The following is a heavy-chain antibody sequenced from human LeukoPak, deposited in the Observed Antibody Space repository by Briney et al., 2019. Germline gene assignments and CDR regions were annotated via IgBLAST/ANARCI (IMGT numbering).Heavy chain of an antibody. V-gene: IGHV3-23*01. CDR1: GLTFQRYG. CDR3: AKWDGNYYSMDV. D-gene: IGHD1-26*01. Sequence: PGGSLRLSCEASGLTFQRYGVSWVRQAPGKGLEWVSNISGSGGGTHYASSVKDRAAISRDNSKNTVYLQINGLRAEDTAVYFCAKWDGNYYSMDVWGRGTTVTVSS. J-gene: IGHJ6*03. CDR2: ISGSGGGT.